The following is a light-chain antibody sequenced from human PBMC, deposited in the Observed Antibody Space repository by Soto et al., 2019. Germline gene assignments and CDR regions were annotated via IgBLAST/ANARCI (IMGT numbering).Light chain of an antibody. Sequence: DIQMTQSPSSLSSSVGDRVTIACRASQSISSYLNWYQQKPGRAPQLLIYDASRLKTGVPSRFSGSGSGTEFTLTITRLQPDDFATYHCQQYNTLSLTFGGGTKVDI. CDR3: QQYNTLSLT. V-gene: IGKV1-5*01. J-gene: IGKJ4*01. CDR2: DAS. CDR1: QSISSY.